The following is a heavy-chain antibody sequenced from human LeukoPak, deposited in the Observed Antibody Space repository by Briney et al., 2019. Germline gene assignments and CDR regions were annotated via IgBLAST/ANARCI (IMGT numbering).Heavy chain of an antibody. CDR3: KLEDY. CDR2: IKQDGSEK. J-gene: IGHJ4*02. CDR1: GFTFSSYS. Sequence: GGSLRLSCAASGFTFSSYSMNWVRQAPGKGLEWVANIKQDGSEKYYVDSVKGRFTISRDNAKNSLYLQMNSLRAEDTAVYYCKLEDYWGQGTLVTVSS. V-gene: IGHV3-7*01. D-gene: IGHD3-10*01.